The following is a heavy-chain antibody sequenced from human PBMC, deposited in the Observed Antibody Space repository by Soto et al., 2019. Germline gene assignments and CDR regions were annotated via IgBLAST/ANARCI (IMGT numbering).Heavy chain of an antibody. V-gene: IGHV2-5*02. CDR3: ARTGDGSGSYEVVSYYYYYMDV. J-gene: IGHJ6*03. CDR1: GFSLSTSGVG. Sequence: SGPTLVNPTQTLTLTCTFSGFSLSTSGVGVGWIRQPPGKALEWLALIYWDDDKRYSPSLKSRLTITKDTSKNQVVLTMTNMDPVDTATYYCARTGDGSGSYEVVSYYYYYMDVWGKGTTVTVSS. D-gene: IGHD3-10*01. CDR2: IYWDDDK.